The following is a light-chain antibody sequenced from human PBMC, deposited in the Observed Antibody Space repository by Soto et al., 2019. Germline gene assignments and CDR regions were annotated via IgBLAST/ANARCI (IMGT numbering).Light chain of an antibody. V-gene: IGKV4-1*01. CDR3: QQSYTTPRT. Sequence: DIVMTQSPDSLAVSLGERATINCKSSQSFLYNSNNKNYLAWYQQKPGQPPKLLIYWASSRESGVPDRFSGSGSGTDFTLTISSLQPEDFATYYCQQSYTTPRTFGQGTKVDIK. CDR1: QSFLYNSNNKNY. J-gene: IGKJ1*01. CDR2: WAS.